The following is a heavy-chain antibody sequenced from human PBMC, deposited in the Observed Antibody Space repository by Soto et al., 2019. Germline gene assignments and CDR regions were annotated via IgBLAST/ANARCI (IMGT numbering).Heavy chain of an antibody. Sequence: EVQLVESGGGLVQPGGSLRLSCAASGFTFSSYEMNWVRQAPGKGLEWVSYISSSGSTIYYADSVKGRFTISRDNAQNSLYLQMNSLRAEDTAVYYYARESCSSTSCPDWYFDLWGRGTLVTVSS. CDR2: ISSSGSTI. V-gene: IGHV3-48*03. J-gene: IGHJ2*01. CDR3: ARESCSSTSCPDWYFDL. D-gene: IGHD2-2*01. CDR1: GFTFSSYE.